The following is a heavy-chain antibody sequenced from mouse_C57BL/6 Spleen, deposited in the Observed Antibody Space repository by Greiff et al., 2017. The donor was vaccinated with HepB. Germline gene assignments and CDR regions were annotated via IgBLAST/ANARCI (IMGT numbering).Heavy chain of an antibody. CDR3: ARSRGDYDPYFDY. V-gene: IGHV1-82*01. CDR1: GYSFSSSW. Sequence: VQGVESGPELVKPGASVKISCKASGYSFSSSWMNWVKQRPGKGLEWIGRIYPGDGDTNYNGKFKGKATLTADKSSSTAYMQLSSLTSEDSAVYFCARSRGDYDPYFDYWGQGTTLTVSS. J-gene: IGHJ2*01. CDR2: IYPGDGDT. D-gene: IGHD2-4*01.